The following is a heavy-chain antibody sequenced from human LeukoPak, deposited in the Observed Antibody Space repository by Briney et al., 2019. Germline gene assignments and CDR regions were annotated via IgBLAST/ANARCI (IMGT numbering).Heavy chain of an antibody. CDR1: GFTFSSYE. V-gene: IGHV3-48*03. CDR2: ISSSGSTT. CDR3: AKDLDYYGSGGFDY. J-gene: IGHJ4*02. Sequence: GGSLRLSCAASGFTFSSYEMNWVRQAPGKGLEWVSYISSSGSTTYYADSVKGRFTISRDNSKNTLYLQMNSLRAEDTAVYYCAKDLDYYGSGGFDYWGQGTLVTVSS. D-gene: IGHD3-10*01.